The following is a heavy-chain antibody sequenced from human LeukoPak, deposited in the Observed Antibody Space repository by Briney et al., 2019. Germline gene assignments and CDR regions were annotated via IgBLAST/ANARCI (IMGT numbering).Heavy chain of an antibody. D-gene: IGHD3-16*01. CDR1: GFTFTSHG. Sequence: GGSLRLSCAAFGFTFTSHGMHWVRQAPGKGLEWVAVIWYDGSNKYYADSVKGRFTISRDNSKNTLYLQMDSLRVEDTAVYYCARVMGGSYGLDVWGQGTTVTVSS. CDR3: ARVMGGSYGLDV. CDR2: IWYDGSNK. J-gene: IGHJ6*02. V-gene: IGHV3-33*01.